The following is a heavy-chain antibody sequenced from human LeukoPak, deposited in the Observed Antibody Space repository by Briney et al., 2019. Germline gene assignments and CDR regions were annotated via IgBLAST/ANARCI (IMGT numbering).Heavy chain of an antibody. V-gene: IGHV3-7*01. CDR1: GFTFSTYW. Sequence: GGSLRLSCAASGFTFSTYWMTWVRQAPGKGLEWVANMKNDGRETYFVDSVKGRFTISRDNAKNSLFLQMNSLRAEDTAVYYCARGVGISYWGQGTLVTVSS. D-gene: IGHD1-14*01. CDR2: MKNDGRET. J-gene: IGHJ4*02. CDR3: ARGVGISY.